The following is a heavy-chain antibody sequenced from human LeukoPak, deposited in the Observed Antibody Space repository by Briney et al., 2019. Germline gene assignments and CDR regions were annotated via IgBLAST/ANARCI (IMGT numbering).Heavy chain of an antibody. Sequence: GGSLRLSCVASGFIFSDYWMHWVRQGPGKGLEWVARIKYDGSSTSYADSVKGRFTISRDNAKNTVYVHMNSLRDEDTAVYYCARGGRFAYFLDYWGQGTLVTVSS. CDR2: IKYDGSST. CDR3: ARGGRFAYFLDY. J-gene: IGHJ4*02. D-gene: IGHD2-21*01. CDR1: GFIFSDYW. V-gene: IGHV3-74*01.